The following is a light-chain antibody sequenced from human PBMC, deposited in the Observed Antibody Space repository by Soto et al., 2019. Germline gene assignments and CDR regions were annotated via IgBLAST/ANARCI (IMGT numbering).Light chain of an antibody. CDR1: SSDVGGYNY. CDR2: EVS. V-gene: IGLV2-14*01. J-gene: IGLJ1*01. Sequence: QSALTQPASVSGSPGQSITISCTGTSSDVGGYNYVSWYQQHPGKAPKLIIYEVSNRPSGVSNRFSGSKSGNTASLTISVLQAEDEADYYFNSYTSQSTGVFGTGTKLTVL. CDR3: NSYTSQSTGV.